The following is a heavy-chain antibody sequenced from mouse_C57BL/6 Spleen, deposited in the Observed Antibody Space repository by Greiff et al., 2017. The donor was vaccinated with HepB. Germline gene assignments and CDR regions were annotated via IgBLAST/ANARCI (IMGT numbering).Heavy chain of an antibody. J-gene: IGHJ2*01. CDR1: GYTFTSSW. Sequence: QVPLQQPGAELVKPGASVTMSCTASGYTFTSSWITWVKQRPGHGLEWIGDIYPGSGSTNYNEKFKSKATLTVDTSSSTAYMQLSSLTSEDSAVYYCARKGTCFDDWGQGTTLTVSS. CDR3: ARKGTCFDD. V-gene: IGHV1-55*01. CDR2: IYPGSGST.